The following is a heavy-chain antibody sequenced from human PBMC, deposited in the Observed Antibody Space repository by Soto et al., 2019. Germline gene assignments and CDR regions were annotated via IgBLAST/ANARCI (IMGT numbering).Heavy chain of an antibody. J-gene: IGHJ6*04. Sequence: QVQLQQWGAGLLKPSETLSLTCAVYGGSFSGYYWSWIRQPPGKGLEWIGEINHSGSTNYNPSLKSRVPISVDTSKNQFSLKLSSVTAADTAVYYCARLRPIVATIRGYYYGMDVWGKGTTVTVSS. D-gene: IGHD5-12*01. CDR1: GGSFSGYY. CDR3: ARLRPIVATIRGYYYGMDV. V-gene: IGHV4-34*01. CDR2: INHSGST.